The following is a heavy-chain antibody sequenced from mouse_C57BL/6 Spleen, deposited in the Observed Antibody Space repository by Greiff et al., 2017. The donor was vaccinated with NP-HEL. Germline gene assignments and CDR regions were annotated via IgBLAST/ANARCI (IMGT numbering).Heavy chain of an antibody. CDR2: IWSGGST. CDR1: GFSLTSYG. Sequence: QVQLKESGPGLVQPSQSLSITCTVSGFSLTSYGVHWVRQSPGKGLEWLGVIWSGGSTDYNAAFISRLSISKDNSKSQVFFKMNSLQADDTAIYYCARGAYGRPFAYWGQGTLVTVSA. V-gene: IGHV2-2*01. J-gene: IGHJ3*01. CDR3: ARGAYGRPFAY. D-gene: IGHD1-1*01.